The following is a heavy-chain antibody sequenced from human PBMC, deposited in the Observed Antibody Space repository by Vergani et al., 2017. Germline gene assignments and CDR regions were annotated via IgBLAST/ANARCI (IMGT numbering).Heavy chain of an antibody. CDR2: IYYSGST. Sequence: QVQLQESGPGLVKPSQTLSLTCTVSGGSISSGGYYWSWIRQHPGKGLEWIGYIYYSGSTYYNPSLKSRVTISVDTSKNQLSLKLSSVTAADTAVYYCARDNGLSYNWFDPWGQGTLVTVSS. J-gene: IGHJ5*02. V-gene: IGHV4-31*03. CDR3: ARDNGLSYNWFDP. CDR1: GGSISSGGYY.